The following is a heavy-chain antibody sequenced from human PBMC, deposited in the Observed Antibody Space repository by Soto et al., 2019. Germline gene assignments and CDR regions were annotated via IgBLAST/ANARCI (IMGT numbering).Heavy chain of an antibody. D-gene: IGHD2-15*01. CDR3: AKDFSALPDYFDY. Sequence: GESLKISCAASGFTFSSYAMSWVRQAPGKGLEWVSAISGSGGSTYYADSVKGRFTISRDNSKNTLYLQMNSLRAEDTAVYYCAKDFSALPDYFDYWGQGTLVTVSS. CDR1: GFTFSSYA. CDR2: ISGSGGST. V-gene: IGHV3-23*01. J-gene: IGHJ4*02.